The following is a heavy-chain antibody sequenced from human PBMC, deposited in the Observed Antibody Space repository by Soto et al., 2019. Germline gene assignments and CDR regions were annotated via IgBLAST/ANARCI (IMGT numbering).Heavy chain of an antibody. CDR3: ARAMVRGVIITLAYFDY. CDR2: IYYSGST. Sequence: SETLSLTCTVSGGSISSSSYYWGWIRQPPGKGLEWIGSIYYSGSTYYNPSLKSRVPISVDTSKNQFSLKLGSLTAADTAVYYCARAMVRGVIITLAYFDYWGQGTLVTVSS. J-gene: IGHJ4*02. CDR1: GGSISSSSYY. V-gene: IGHV4-39*01. D-gene: IGHD3-10*01.